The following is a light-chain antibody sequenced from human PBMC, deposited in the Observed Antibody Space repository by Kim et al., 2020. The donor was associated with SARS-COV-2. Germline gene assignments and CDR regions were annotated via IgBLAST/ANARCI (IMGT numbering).Light chain of an antibody. CDR2: RDR. Sequence: SYELTQPLSVSVALGQTASITCGGDNIGSKHVHWYQQKAGQAPVLVIYRDRSRPAEIPERFSGSNSGNTATLTVSRAQAGDEADYYCQVCDHNTWVFG. CDR1: NIGSKH. J-gene: IGLJ3*02. V-gene: IGLV3-9*01. CDR3: QVCDHNTWV.